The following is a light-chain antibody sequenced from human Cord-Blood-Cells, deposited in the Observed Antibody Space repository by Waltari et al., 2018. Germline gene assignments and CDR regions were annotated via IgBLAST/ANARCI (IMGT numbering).Light chain of an antibody. CDR2: DAS. CDR1: QSVSSY. Sequence: EIVLTTSPDTLSLSPGERATLSCRASQSVSSYLAWYQQKPGQAPRLLIYDASNRATGIPARFSGSGSGTDFTLTISSLEPEDFAVYYCQQRSNWPLTFGGGTKVEIK. CDR3: QQRSNWPLT. V-gene: IGKV3-11*01. J-gene: IGKJ4*01.